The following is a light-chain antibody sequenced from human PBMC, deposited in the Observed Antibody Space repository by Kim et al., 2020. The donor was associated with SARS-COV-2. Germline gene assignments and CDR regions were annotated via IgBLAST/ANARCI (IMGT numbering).Light chain of an antibody. Sequence: ATINCKSSQTVLYSSNNKNYLAWYQQKPGQPPKLLIYWASTRESGVPDRFSGSGSGTDFTLTISSLQAGDVAVYYCQQYYSTPRTFGQGTKVDIK. CDR1: QTVLYSSNNKNY. CDR2: WAS. J-gene: IGKJ1*01. V-gene: IGKV4-1*01. CDR3: QQYYSTPRT.